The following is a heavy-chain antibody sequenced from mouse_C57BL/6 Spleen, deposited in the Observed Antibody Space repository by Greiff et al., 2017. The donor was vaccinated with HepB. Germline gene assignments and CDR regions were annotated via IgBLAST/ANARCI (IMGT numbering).Heavy chain of an antibody. CDR3: TRFDYGGYAMDY. Sequence: VKLMESGAELVRPGASVTLSCKASGYTFTDYEMHWVKQTPVHGLEWIGAIDPETGGTAYNQKFKGKAILTADKSSSTAYMELRSLTSEDSAVYYCTRFDYGGYAMDYWGQGTSVTVSS. J-gene: IGHJ4*01. CDR2: IDPETGGT. D-gene: IGHD2-4*01. V-gene: IGHV1-15*01. CDR1: GYTFTDYE.